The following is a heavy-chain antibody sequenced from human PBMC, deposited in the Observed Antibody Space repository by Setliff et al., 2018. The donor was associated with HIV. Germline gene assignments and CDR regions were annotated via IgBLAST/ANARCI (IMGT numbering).Heavy chain of an antibody. Sequence: GASVKVSCKPPGHTFTNYDIHWMRRAPGQGLGWMGWMNPNSGVSGYALKFHDRVTMTRDTSITTLYMELSSLASEDTAVYYCARGKGVGGVIITGGLDVWGQGTTVTVSS. D-gene: IGHD3-10*01. V-gene: IGHV1-8*01. CDR2: MNPNSGVS. CDR3: ARGKGVGGVIITGGLDV. CDR1: GHTFTNYD. J-gene: IGHJ6*02.